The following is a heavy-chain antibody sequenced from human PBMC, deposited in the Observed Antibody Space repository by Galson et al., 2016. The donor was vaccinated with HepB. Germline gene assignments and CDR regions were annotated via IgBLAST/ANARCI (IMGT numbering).Heavy chain of an antibody. J-gene: IGHJ4*02. CDR1: GYTFTSYY. CDR3: ARAVARYSYAAD. D-gene: IGHD3-16*01. V-gene: IGHV1-46*01. Sequence: SVKVSCKASGYTFTSYYMLWVRQAPGQGLEWMGIINPSGGSTSYAQMFQDRVTMTRDASTRTVYMELSSLKSEGTAVYYCARAVARYSYAADWGQGTLVTVSS. CDR2: INPSGGST.